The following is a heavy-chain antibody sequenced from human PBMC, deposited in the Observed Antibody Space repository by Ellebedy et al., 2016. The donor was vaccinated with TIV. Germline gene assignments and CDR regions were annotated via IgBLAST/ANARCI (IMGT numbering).Heavy chain of an antibody. J-gene: IGHJ4*02. Sequence: GGSLRLXCAASGFTFSSYGMHWVRQAPGKGLEWVAVISYDGSNKYYADSVKGRFTISRDNSKNTLYLQMNSLRAEDTAVYYCANGRDSSGWSSPHDYWGQGTLVTVSS. CDR3: ANGRDSSGWSSPHDY. CDR1: GFTFSSYG. D-gene: IGHD6-19*01. CDR2: ISYDGSNK. V-gene: IGHV3-30*18.